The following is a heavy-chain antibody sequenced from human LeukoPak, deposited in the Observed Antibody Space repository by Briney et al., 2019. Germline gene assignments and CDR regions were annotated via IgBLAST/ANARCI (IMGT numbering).Heavy chain of an antibody. CDR3: ARAYGDYVDH. J-gene: IGHJ4*02. Sequence: SETLSLTCTVSGGSISGYYWSWIRQPPGKGLEWIGYIYYRGSTTYDPSLKSRVTISVDTSKNQFSLKLSSVTAADTAVYYCARAYGDYVDHWGREPWSPSPQ. D-gene: IGHD4-17*01. CDR2: IYYRGST. V-gene: IGHV4-59*01. CDR1: GGSISGYY.